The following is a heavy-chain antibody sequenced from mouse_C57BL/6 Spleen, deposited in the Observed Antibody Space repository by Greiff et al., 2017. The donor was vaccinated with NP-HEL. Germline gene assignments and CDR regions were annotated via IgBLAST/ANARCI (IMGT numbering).Heavy chain of an antibody. CDR3: ARQDSNDYAMDY. J-gene: IGHJ4*01. V-gene: IGHV5-6*01. Sequence: EVKLMESGGDLVKPGGSLKLSCAASGFTFSSYGMSWVRQTPDKRLEWVATISSGGSYTYYPDSVKGRFTISRDNAKNTLYLQMSSLKSEDTAMYYCARQDSNDYAMDYWGQGTSVTVSS. CDR1: GFTFSSYG. D-gene: IGHD2-5*01. CDR2: ISSGGSYT.